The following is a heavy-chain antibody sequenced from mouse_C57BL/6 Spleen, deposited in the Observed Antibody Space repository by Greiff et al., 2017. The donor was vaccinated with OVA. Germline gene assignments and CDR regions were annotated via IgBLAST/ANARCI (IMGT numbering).Heavy chain of an antibody. CDR1: GYTFTSYW. V-gene: IGHV1-61*01. CDR3: ARGIYDGYYAWFAY. D-gene: IGHD2-3*01. J-gene: IGHJ3*01. Sequence: VQLQQPGAELVRPGSSVKLSCKASGYTFTSYWMDWVKQRPGQGLEWIGNIYPSDSETHYNQKFKDKATLTVDKSSSTAYMQLSSLTSEASAVYYCARGIYDGYYAWFAYWGQGTLVTVSA. CDR2: IYPSDSET.